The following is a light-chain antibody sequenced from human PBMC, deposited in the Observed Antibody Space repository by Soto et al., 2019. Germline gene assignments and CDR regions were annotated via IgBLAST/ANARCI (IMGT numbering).Light chain of an antibody. Sequence: EIVLTQSPGTLSLSPGEGATLSCRANRSLSSSYLAWYQQKPGQAPRLLIYGASSRATGIPDRFSGSGSGTDFTLTISRLENEDFAVYYCQQCLLSRTFGQGTKVDIK. CDR1: RSLSSSY. V-gene: IGKV3-20*01. CDR2: GAS. J-gene: IGKJ1*01. CDR3: QQCLLSRT.